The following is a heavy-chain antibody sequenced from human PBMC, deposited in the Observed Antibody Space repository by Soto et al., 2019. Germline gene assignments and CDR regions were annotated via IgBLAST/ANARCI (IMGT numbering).Heavy chain of an antibody. D-gene: IGHD2-2*03. Sequence: VQLVESGGGSVQPGGSLRLSCIASGFTFSKFNMNWVRQAPGKGLEWVSYIDINSGTIHYADSVKGRFTISRDNGKNSLYLQMNSLRDEDTALYYCVRYGLRGYDLDVWGQGTTVTVSS. J-gene: IGHJ6*02. CDR2: IDINSGTI. CDR3: VRYGLRGYDLDV. V-gene: IGHV3-48*02. CDR1: GFTFSKFN.